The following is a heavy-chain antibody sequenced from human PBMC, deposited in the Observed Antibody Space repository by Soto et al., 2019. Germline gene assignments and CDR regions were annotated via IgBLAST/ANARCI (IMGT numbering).Heavy chain of an antibody. CDR1: GYTFTSYG. D-gene: IGHD6-6*01. CDR3: TRGSIFRYSSSPAADY. V-gene: IGHV1-18*01. Sequence: ASVKVSCKASGYTFTSYGISWVRQAPGQGLEWMGWISAYNGNTNYAQKLQGRVTMTTDTSTSTAYLQMNSLKTEDTAVYYCTRGSIFRYSSSPAADYWGQGTLVTVSS. J-gene: IGHJ4*02. CDR2: ISAYNGNT.